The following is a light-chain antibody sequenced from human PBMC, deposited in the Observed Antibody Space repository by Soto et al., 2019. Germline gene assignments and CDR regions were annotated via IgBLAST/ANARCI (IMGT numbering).Light chain of an antibody. CDR2: GAS. J-gene: IGKJ4*01. V-gene: IGKV1-39*01. Sequence: DIQMTQSPSSLSASVGDRVSITCRASQSINNYLNWYQQKPGKAPKLLMFGASILQSGVPSRFSGSSSGTDFTLTIRSLQPEDCATYYCQQGFRTPPTFGGGTRVEIK. CDR1: QSINNY. CDR3: QQGFRTPPT.